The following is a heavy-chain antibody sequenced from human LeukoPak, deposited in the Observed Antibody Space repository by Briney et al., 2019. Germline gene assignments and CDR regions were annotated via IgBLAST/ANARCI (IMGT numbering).Heavy chain of an antibody. CDR1: GGTFSSYA. Sequence: ASVKVSCKASGGTFSSYAISWVRQAPGQGLEWMGWINSNSADTNYAQNFQGRATMTRDTSISTAYMELSRLRSDDTALYYCARIGISARGTNFHHWGQGTLVTVSS. D-gene: IGHD6-13*01. V-gene: IGHV1-2*02. J-gene: IGHJ1*01. CDR3: ARIGISARGTNFHH. CDR2: INSNSADT.